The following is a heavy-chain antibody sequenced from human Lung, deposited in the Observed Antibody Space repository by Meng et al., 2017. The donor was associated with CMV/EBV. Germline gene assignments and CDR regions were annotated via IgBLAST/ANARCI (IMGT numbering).Heavy chain of an antibody. CDR2: IRHDGTNK. CDR1: GFRFDDYG. CDR3: ARTPKDIVVVPADSFYFDY. D-gene: IGHD2-2*01. J-gene: IGHJ4*02. V-gene: IGHV3-30*02. Sequence: GESXKISXAASGFRFDDYGMHWVRQTPGKGLEWVAFIRHDGTNKFYGDSVKGRFTISRDNSKNTVYLQMNSLRAEDTAVYYCARTPKDIVVVPADSFYFDYWGQGTXVTVSS.